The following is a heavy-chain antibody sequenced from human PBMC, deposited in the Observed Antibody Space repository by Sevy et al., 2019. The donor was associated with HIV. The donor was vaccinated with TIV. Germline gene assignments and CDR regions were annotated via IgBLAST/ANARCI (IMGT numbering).Heavy chain of an antibody. CDR3: ARDCSSTSCLWGLDV. D-gene: IGHD2-2*01. J-gene: IGHJ6*02. Sequence: GGSLRLSCAAPGFTFSSYWMTWVRQAPGKGLEWVVNIKKDGSEKYYVDSVKGRFTISRDNAKKSLYLQMNSLRAEDTAVYYCARDCSSTSCLWGLDVWGQGTTVTVSS. CDR1: GFTFSSYW. V-gene: IGHV3-7*03. CDR2: IKKDGSEK.